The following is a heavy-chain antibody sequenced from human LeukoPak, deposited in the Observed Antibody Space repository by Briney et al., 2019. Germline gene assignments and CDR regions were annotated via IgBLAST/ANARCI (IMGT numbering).Heavy chain of an antibody. CDR2: VHSDGTT. J-gene: IGHJ4*02. V-gene: IGHV3-53*01. Sequence: GGSLRLSCAASGVTVSSDYISWVRQAPGKGLEWVSVVHSDGTTNYADSVRGRFSTSRDTYKNTIYLQMNSLRADDTAVYYCARAEAAAGSYWGQGTLVTVSA. D-gene: IGHD6-13*01. CDR1: GVTVSSDY. CDR3: ARAEAAAGSY.